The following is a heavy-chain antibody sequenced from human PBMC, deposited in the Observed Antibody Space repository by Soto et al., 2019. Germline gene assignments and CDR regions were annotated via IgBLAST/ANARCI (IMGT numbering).Heavy chain of an antibody. Sequence: SETLSLTCTVSGGSISSSSYYWGWIRQPPGKGLEWIGSIYYSGSTYYNPSLKSRVTISVDTSKNQFSLKLGSVTAADTAVYYCARPMRESNYDYIWGSYRPNWFDPWGQGTLVTVSS. CDR1: GGSISSSSYY. CDR2: IYYSGST. CDR3: ARPMRESNYDYIWGSYRPNWFDP. V-gene: IGHV4-39*01. J-gene: IGHJ5*02. D-gene: IGHD3-16*02.